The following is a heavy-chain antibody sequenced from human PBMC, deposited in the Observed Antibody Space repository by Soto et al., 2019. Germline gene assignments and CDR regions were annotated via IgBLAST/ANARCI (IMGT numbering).Heavy chain of an antibody. CDR2: IYYSGST. CDR1: GGSISSYY. D-gene: IGHD5-12*01. J-gene: IGHJ5*02. CDR3: ARRVSQVATIHNWFDP. Sequence: PSETLSLTCTVSGGSISSYYWSWIRQPPGKGLEWIGYIYYSGSTNYNPSLKSRVTISVDTSKNQFSLKLSSVTAADTAVYYCARRVSQVATIHNWFDPWGQGTLVTVSS. V-gene: IGHV4-59*01.